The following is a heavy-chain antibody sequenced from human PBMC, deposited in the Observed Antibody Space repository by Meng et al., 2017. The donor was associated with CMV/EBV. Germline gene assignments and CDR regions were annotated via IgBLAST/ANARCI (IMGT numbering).Heavy chain of an antibody. Sequence: SETLSLTCTVSGGSVSSGIHYWEWIRQPPGQGLEWIGSVFYSGSAHYSPSLKSPVTISVDTSKNQFSLKLSSVTAADTAVYYCARRSVAVAGKYFDSWGQGTLVTVSS. CDR1: GGSVSSGIHY. V-gene: IGHV4-39*07. CDR3: ARRSVAVAGKYFDS. CDR2: VFYSGSA. J-gene: IGHJ4*02. D-gene: IGHD6-19*01.